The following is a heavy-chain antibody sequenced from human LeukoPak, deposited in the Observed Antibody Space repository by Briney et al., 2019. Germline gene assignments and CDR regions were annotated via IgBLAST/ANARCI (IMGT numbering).Heavy chain of an antibody. CDR3: AKDRWAARIAARGGYFDY. CDR1: GFTFSSYG. D-gene: IGHD6-6*01. J-gene: IGHJ4*02. Sequence: PGGSLRLSCAASGFTFSSYGMHWVRQAPGKGLEWVAVISYDGSNKYYADSVKGRFTISRDNSKNTLYLQMNSLRAEDTAVYYCAKDRWAARIAARGGYFDYWGQGTLVTVSS. V-gene: IGHV3-30*18. CDR2: ISYDGSNK.